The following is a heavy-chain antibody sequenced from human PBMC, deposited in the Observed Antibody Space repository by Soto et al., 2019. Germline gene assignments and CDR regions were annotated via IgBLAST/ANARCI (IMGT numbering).Heavy chain of an antibody. Sequence: QVQLVESGGGVVQPGRSLRLSCAASGFIFSSYAMHWVRRAPGKGLEWVAAISFDGSSEYYADSVKGRFKISRESSRKTMFLQMDNVRFEDTAVYFCAREDFRQWLDTNNRFDPWGQGTQVTVS. CDR1: GFIFSSYA. CDR2: ISFDGSSE. V-gene: IGHV3-30-3*01. CDR3: AREDFRQWLDTNNRFDP. J-gene: IGHJ5*02. D-gene: IGHD6-19*01.